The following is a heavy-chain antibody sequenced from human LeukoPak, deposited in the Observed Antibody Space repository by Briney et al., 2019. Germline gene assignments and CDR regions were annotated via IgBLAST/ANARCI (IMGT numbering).Heavy chain of an antibody. D-gene: IGHD6-19*01. Sequence: GSLRLSCAASGFTFSSYSMNWVRQAPGKGLEWIGYIYYSGSTNYNPSLKSRVTISVDTSKNQFSLKLSSVTAADTAMYYCARDHSSGWYRGAFDIWGQGARRTVSS. V-gene: IGHV4-59*01. CDR3: ARDHSSGWYRGAFDI. J-gene: IGHJ3*02. CDR2: IYYSGST. CDR1: GFTFSSYS.